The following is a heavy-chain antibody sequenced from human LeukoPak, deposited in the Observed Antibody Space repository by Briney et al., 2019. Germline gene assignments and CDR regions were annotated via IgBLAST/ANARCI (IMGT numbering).Heavy chain of an antibody. D-gene: IGHD1-26*01. CDR2: ISWNSGSI. CDR3: AKAFRWELRSDYMDV. J-gene: IGHJ6*03. V-gene: IGHV3-9*01. CDR1: GFTFDDYA. Sequence: GGSLRLSCAASGFTFDDYAMHWVRQAPGKGLEWVSGISWNSGSIGYADSVKGRFTISRDNAKNSLYLQMNSLRAEDTALYYCAKAFRWELRSDYMDVWGKGTTVTISS.